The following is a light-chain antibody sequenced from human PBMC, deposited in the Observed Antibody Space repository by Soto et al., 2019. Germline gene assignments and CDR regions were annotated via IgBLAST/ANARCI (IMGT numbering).Light chain of an antibody. CDR3: QQYTDWPTT. CDR2: GAS. J-gene: IGKJ1*01. Sequence: EIVMRQSPATLSVSPGQRATLSCRASQSVRTTVAWYHQRPGQAPRLLIYGASTRATGVPDRFSGDGSGTDFTLTVTSLQSEDFGIYYCQQYTDWPTTFGQRTKVDIK. V-gene: IGKV3-15*01. CDR1: QSVRTT.